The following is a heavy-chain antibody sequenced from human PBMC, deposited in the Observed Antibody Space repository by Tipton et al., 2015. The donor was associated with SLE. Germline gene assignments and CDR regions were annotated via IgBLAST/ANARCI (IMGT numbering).Heavy chain of an antibody. Sequence: TLSLTCTVSGGSISSYYWSWIRQPPGKGLEWIGEINHSGSTNYNPSLKSRVTISVDTSKNQFSLKLSSVTAADTAVYYCARGRLLRSVAFDIWGQGTMVTVSS. CDR2: INHSGST. CDR3: ARGRLLRSVAFDI. V-gene: IGHV4-34*01. D-gene: IGHD3-3*01. CDR1: GGSISSYY. J-gene: IGHJ3*02.